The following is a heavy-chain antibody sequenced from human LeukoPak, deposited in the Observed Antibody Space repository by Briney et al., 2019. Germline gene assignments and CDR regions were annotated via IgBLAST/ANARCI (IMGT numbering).Heavy chain of an antibody. V-gene: IGHV1-2*02. Sequence: ASVKVSCKASGYTFTSYGISWVRQAPGQGLEWMGWINPNSGGTNYAQKFQGRVTMTRDTSISTAYMEPSRLRSDDTAVYYCARVKAAVDHAFDIWGQGTMVTVSS. CDR2: INPNSGGT. D-gene: IGHD6-13*01. J-gene: IGHJ3*02. CDR1: GYTFTSYG. CDR3: ARVKAAVDHAFDI.